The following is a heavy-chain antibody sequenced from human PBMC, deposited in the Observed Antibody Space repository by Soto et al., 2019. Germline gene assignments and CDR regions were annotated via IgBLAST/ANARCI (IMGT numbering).Heavy chain of an antibody. CDR1: GYTFTSYG. CDR2: ISAYSGNT. CDR3: AGASYYYDSSGKGAFDI. J-gene: IGHJ3*02. Sequence: ASVKVSCKASGYTFTSYGISWVRQAPGQGLEWMGWISAYSGNTNYAQKLQGRVTMTTDTSTSTAYMELRSLRSDDTAVYYCAGASYYYDSSGKGAFDIWGQGTMVTVSS. V-gene: IGHV1-18*01. D-gene: IGHD3-22*01.